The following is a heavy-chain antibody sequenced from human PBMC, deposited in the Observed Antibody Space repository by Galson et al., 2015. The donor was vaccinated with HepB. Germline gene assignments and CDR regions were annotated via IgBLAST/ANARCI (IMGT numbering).Heavy chain of an antibody. CDR2: INWNGGFT. CDR1: GFTFDDYG. J-gene: IGHJ4*02. Sequence: SLRLSCAASGFTFDDYGMSWVRQVPGKGLEWVSGINWNGGFTAYADAVKGRLNISRDNAKNSLYLQMSSLRAEDTAFYYCARGGTLFGVVMDYWGQGILVTVSS. CDR3: ARGGTLFGVVMDY. V-gene: IGHV3-20*04. D-gene: IGHD3-3*01.